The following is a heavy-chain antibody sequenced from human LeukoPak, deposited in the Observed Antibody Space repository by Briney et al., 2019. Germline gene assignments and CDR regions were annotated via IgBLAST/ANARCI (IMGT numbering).Heavy chain of an antibody. J-gene: IGHJ3*02. CDR3: AKDSAGWLDI. CDR1: GFTFSSYG. V-gene: IGHV3-30*18. Sequence: PGGSLRLSCAASGFTFSSYGMHWVRQAPGKGLEWVAVISYDGSNKYYADSVKGRFTISRDNSKNTLYLQMNSLRAEDTAVYYCAKDSAGWLDIWGQGTMVTVSS. CDR2: ISYDGSNK. D-gene: IGHD5-24*01.